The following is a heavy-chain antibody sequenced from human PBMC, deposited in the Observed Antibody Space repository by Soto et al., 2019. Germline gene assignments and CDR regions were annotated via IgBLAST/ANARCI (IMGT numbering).Heavy chain of an antibody. J-gene: IGHJ6*01. CDR3: EKAMGRYCSSTSCYGRYYYYGIDV. V-gene: IGHV3-30*18. CDR1: GFTFSSYG. D-gene: IGHD2-2*01. CDR2: ISYDGSNK. Sequence: QVQLVESGGGVVQPGRSLRLSCAASGFTFSSYGMHWVRQAPGKGLEWVAVISYDGSNKYYADSVKGRFTISRDNSKNSRALQMNSLRAEDTDVYYYEKAMGRYCSSTSCYGRYYYYGIDVWGQVPTVTVSS.